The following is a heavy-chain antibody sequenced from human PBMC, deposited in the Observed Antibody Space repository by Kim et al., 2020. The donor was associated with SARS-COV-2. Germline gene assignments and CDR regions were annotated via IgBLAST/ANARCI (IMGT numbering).Heavy chain of an antibody. V-gene: IGHV3-9*01. CDR1: GFTFGDFA. J-gene: IGHJ1*01. CDR3: DPRMEYDHY. D-gene: IGHD2-21*02. CDR2: ITCKSGTI. Sequence: GGSLRLSCAASGFTFGDFAMHWVRQAPGKGLEWVSYITCKSGTIAYADSVKGRFTFSRDNARNSLSLQMNSLRADHAVLRVHDPRMEYDHYWSPGTL.